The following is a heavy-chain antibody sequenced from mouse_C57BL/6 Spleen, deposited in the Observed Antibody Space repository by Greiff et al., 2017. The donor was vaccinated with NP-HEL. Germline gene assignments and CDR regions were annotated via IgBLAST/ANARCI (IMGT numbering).Heavy chain of an antibody. D-gene: IGHD2-4*01. Sequence: VQLKESGPELVKPGASVKIPCKASGYTFTDYNMDWVKQSHGKSLEWIGDINPNNGGTIYNQKFKGKATLTVDKSSSTAYMELRSLTSEDTAVYYCAREVDYDGGYYFDYWGQGTTLTVSS. CDR2: INPNNGGT. J-gene: IGHJ2*01. CDR1: GYTFTDYN. CDR3: AREVDYDGGYYFDY. V-gene: IGHV1-18*01.